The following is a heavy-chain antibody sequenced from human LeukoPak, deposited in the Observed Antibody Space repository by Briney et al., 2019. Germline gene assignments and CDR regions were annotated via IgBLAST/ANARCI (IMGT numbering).Heavy chain of an antibody. Sequence: PGGSLRLSCAASGFTFSSYGMHWVRQAPGKRLEWVAVISYDGSNKYYADSVKGRFTISRDNSKNTLYLQMNSLRAEDTAVYYCAKDEGLLWFGGYFDYWGQGTLVTVSS. J-gene: IGHJ4*02. D-gene: IGHD3-10*01. CDR1: GFTFSSYG. CDR2: ISYDGSNK. V-gene: IGHV3-30*18. CDR3: AKDEGLLWFGGYFDY.